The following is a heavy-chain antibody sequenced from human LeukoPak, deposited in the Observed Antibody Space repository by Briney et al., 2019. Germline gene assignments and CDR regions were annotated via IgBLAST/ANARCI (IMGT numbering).Heavy chain of an antibody. CDR1: GYTFTGYY. CDR3: ARAYYDSSGYSCFDY. Sequence: ASVKVSCKASGYTFTGYYMHWVRQAPGQGLAWMGWINPNSGGTNYAQRFQGRVTMTRDTSISTAYMELSRLRSDDTAVYYCARAYYDSSGYSCFDYWGQGTLVTVSS. J-gene: IGHJ4*02. D-gene: IGHD3-22*01. CDR2: INPNSGGT. V-gene: IGHV1-2*02.